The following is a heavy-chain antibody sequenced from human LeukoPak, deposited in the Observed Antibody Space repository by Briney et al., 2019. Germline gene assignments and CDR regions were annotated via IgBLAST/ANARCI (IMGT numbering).Heavy chain of an antibody. D-gene: IGHD3-10*01. CDR2: IYHSGNT. J-gene: IGHJ4*02. CDR3: ARARYGSGRYYFDY. Sequence: SETLSLTCAVSGYSLSSGNYWGWIRQPPGKGLEWIGNIYHSGNTYYNPSLKSRVTISVDTSKNQISLKLSSVTAADTAIYYCARARYGSGRYYFDYWGQGTLVTVSS. V-gene: IGHV4-38-2*01. CDR1: GYSLSSGNY.